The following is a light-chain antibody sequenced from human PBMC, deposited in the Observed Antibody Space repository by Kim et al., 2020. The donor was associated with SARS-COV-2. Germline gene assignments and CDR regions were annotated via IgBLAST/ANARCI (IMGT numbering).Light chain of an antibody. CDR3: QQYGSSRT. CDR1: QSVSSNY. V-gene: IGKV3-20*01. J-gene: IGKJ1*01. Sequence: LSPGERATLPCRASQSVSSNYLAWYQQKPGQAPRLLIYGASSRATGIPDRFSGSGSGTDFTLTISRLEPEDFAVYYCQQYGSSRTFGQGTKVDIK. CDR2: GAS.